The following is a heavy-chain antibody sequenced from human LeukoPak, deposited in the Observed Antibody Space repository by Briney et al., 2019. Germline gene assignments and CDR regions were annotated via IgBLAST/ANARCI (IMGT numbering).Heavy chain of an antibody. Sequence: PSETLSLTCAVYGGSFSGYYWSWIRQPPGKGLEWIGEINHSGSTNYSPSLKSRVTISVDTSKNQFSLKLSSVTAADTAVYYCANLRRLGYCSSTSCPGGYYFDYWGQGTLVTVSS. V-gene: IGHV4-34*01. J-gene: IGHJ4*02. CDR1: GGSFSGYY. D-gene: IGHD2-2*01. CDR3: ANLRRLGYCSSTSCPGGYYFDY. CDR2: INHSGST.